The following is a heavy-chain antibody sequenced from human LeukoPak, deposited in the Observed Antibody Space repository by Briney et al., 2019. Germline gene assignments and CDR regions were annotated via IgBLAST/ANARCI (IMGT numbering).Heavy chain of an antibody. D-gene: IGHD5-12*01. CDR1: GGSFSGYY. Sequence: SETLSLTCAVYGGSFSGYYWSWIRQPPGKGLEWIGEINHSGSTNYNPSLKSRVTISVDTSKNQFSLKLSSVTAADTAVYYCASNSGYDSMDYWGQGTLVTVSS. CDR3: ASNSGYDSMDY. J-gene: IGHJ4*02. CDR2: INHSGST. V-gene: IGHV4-34*01.